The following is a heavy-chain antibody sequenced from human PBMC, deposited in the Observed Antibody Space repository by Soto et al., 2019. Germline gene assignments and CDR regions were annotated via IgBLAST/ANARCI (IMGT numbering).Heavy chain of an antibody. CDR1: GGSFSGYY. CDR3: ASRDPGTSVDY. V-gene: IGHV4-34*01. J-gene: IGHJ4*02. CDR2: INHSGST. Sequence: PSETLSLTCAVYGGSFSGYYWSWIRQPPGKGLEWIGEINHSGSTNYNPSPKSRVTISLDKSENQFSLKVTSLTAADTAVYYCASRDPGTSVDYWGQGTLVTVSS. D-gene: IGHD1-7*01.